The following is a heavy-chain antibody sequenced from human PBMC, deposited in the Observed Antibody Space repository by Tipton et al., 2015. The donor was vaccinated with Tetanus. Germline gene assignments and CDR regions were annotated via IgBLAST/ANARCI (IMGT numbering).Heavy chain of an antibody. CDR1: GGSFSGYF. J-gene: IGHJ4*02. CDR2: IDHSGST. CDR3: ARWETVTTKNHY. V-gene: IGHV4-34*01. D-gene: IGHD4-17*01. Sequence: GLVKPSETLSLTCAVFGGSFSGYFWNWIRQPPGKGLEWIGEIDHSGSTSYNPPLKSRVTISVDTSKNQFSLNLRSVTAADTAVYYCARWETVTTKNHYWGQGTLVTVSS.